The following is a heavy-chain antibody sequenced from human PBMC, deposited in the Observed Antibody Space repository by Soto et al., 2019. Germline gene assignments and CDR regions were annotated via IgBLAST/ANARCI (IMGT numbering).Heavy chain of an antibody. Sequence: QVQLVQSGTEVKKPGSSLKVSCKASGGTFRNYPINWVRQAPGQGLEWMGSIFPLTDIPDYAQNFQAILTISADNSTSTAYMELSGLTSDDTAMYFCARSTLVVLNYFESWGQGTLVNVSS. CDR3: ARSTLVVLNYFES. J-gene: IGHJ4*02. CDR2: IFPLTDIP. D-gene: IGHD1-1*01. V-gene: IGHV1-69*02. CDR1: GGTFRNYP.